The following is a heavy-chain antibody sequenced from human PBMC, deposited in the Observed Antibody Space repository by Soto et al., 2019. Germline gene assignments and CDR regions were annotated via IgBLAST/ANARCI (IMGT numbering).Heavy chain of an antibody. CDR2: IGTAGDT. V-gene: IGHV3-13*01. J-gene: IGHJ6*02. CDR1: GFTFSSYD. CDR3: ARDLSSSWYSLGYYGMDV. Sequence: GGPLRLSCAASGFTFSSYDMHWVRQATGKGLEWVSAIGTAGDTYYPGSVKGRFTISRENAKNSLYLQMNSLRAEDTAVYYCARDLSSSWYSLGYYGMDVWGQGTTVTVSS. D-gene: IGHD6-13*01.